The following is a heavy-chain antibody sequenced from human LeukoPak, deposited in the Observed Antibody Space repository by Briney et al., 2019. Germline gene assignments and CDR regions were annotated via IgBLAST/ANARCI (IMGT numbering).Heavy chain of an antibody. CDR1: GYSISIGYY. J-gene: IGHJ6*03. D-gene: IGHD6-13*01. CDR3: ERASSSWYYYYYYMDV. V-gene: IGHV4-34*01. Sequence: SETLSLTCTVSGYSISIGYYWSWIRPPPGKGLEWIGEINHNGSTNYNPSLKSRVTISVATSKTQFSLKLRSVTAAATAVYYCERASSSWYYYYYYMDVWGKGTTVTVSS. CDR2: INHNGST.